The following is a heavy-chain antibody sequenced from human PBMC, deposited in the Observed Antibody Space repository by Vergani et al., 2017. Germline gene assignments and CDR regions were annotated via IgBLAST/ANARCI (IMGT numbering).Heavy chain of an antibody. CDR1: GGSISSYY. J-gene: IGHJ4*02. D-gene: IGHD6-19*01. CDR2: SYTSGST. V-gene: IGHV4-4*07. Sequence: QVQLQESGPGLVKPSETLSLNCTVSGGSISSYYWSWIRQPAGKGLEWIGRSYTSGSTNYNPSLKSRVTMSVGTSKNQFSLKLSSVTAADTAVYYCASSSSGGGDYYFDYWGQGTLVTASS. CDR3: ASSSSGGGDYYFDY.